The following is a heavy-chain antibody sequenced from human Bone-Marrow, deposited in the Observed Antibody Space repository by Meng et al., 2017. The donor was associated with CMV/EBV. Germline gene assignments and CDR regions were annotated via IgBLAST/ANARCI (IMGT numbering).Heavy chain of an antibody. Sequence: LLTSGVCLGLIRQPPGNALEWLALISWNDDKRYSPSLKSRLTITKDTSKNQVVLTMTNMDPVDTATYYCTHSTDCSSTSCYTDWFDPWGQGTLVTVSS. CDR3: THSTDCSSTSCYTDWFDP. V-gene: IGHV2-5*01. CDR2: ISWNDDK. D-gene: IGHD2-2*02. J-gene: IGHJ5*02. CDR1: LLTSGVC.